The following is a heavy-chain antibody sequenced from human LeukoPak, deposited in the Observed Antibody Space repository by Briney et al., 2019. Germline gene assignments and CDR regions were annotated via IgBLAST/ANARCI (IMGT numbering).Heavy chain of an antibody. J-gene: IGHJ4*02. D-gene: IGHD1-1*01. V-gene: IGHV3-33*01. CDR1: GFTFSSYG. CDR2: IWYDGSNK. CDR3: ARGGETGTTPFDY. Sequence: GGSLRLSCAASGFTFSSYGMHWVRQAPGKGLEWLAVIWYDGSNKYYADSVKGRFTISRDNSKNTLYLQMNSLRAEDTAVYYCARGGETGTTPFDYWGQGTLVTVSS.